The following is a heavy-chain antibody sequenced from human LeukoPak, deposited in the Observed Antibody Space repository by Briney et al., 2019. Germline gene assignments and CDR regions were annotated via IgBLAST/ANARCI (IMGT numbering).Heavy chain of an antibody. CDR3: ARDLGYSYGSLGLKYYYYGMDV. V-gene: IGHV4-59*11. Sequence: PSETLSLTCTVSGGSIRNLYWSWIRQPPGKGLEWIGFIYYSGSTNYNPSLKSRVTISVDTSKNQFSLKLSSVTAADTAVYYCARDLGYSYGSLGLKYYYYGMDVWGQGTTVTVPS. J-gene: IGHJ6*02. CDR2: IYYSGST. D-gene: IGHD5-18*01. CDR1: GGSIRNLY.